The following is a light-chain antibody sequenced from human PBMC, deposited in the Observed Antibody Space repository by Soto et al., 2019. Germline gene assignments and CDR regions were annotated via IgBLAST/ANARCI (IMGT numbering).Light chain of an antibody. CDR1: QSVSSN. V-gene: IGKV3-15*01. CDR3: KQYNNWWT. J-gene: IGKJ1*01. CDR2: GAS. Sequence: EIVMTQSPATLSVSRGQSATLSCRASQSVSSNLVWYQQKPGQAPRLLIYGASTRATGIQARFSGSGSGTEFTLTIRSLQSEDFAVYYCKQYNNWWTCGQGTKVDIK.